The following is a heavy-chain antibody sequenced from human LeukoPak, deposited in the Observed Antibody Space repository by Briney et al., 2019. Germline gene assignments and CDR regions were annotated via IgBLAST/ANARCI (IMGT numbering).Heavy chain of an antibody. J-gene: IGHJ4*02. D-gene: IGHD1-1*01. V-gene: IGHV4-59*01. Sequence: SETLSLTCTVSIGSISNYYWSWIRQPPGKGLEWIGYIYYSGSTNYNPSLKSRVTISLDTSTNQFSLQLSSVTAANTALYYCARAGYRWNTGNYFDYWGPGTLVSVSS. CDR1: IGSISNYY. CDR2: IYYSGST. CDR3: ARAGYRWNTGNYFDY.